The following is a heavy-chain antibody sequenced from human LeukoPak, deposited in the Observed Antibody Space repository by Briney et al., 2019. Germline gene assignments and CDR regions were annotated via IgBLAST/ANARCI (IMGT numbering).Heavy chain of an antibody. Sequence: GGSLRLSCAASGFTVSSNYMSWVRQAPGKGLEWVSVIYSGGSTYYADSVKGRFTISRDNSKNTLYLQMNSLRAKDTAVYYCARDYGFGELLYYYGMDVWGQGTTVTVSS. V-gene: IGHV3-66*01. J-gene: IGHJ6*02. CDR3: ARDYGFGELLYYYGMDV. D-gene: IGHD3-10*01. CDR1: GFTVSSNY. CDR2: IYSGGST.